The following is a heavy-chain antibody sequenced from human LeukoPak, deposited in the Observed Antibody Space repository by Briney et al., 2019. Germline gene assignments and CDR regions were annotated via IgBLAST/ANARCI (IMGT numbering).Heavy chain of an antibody. CDR3: AKEVATGAEYYYYGMDV. CDR2: ISYDGSNK. J-gene: IGHJ6*02. CDR1: GFTFSSYG. V-gene: IGHV3-30*18. Sequence: PGRSLRLSCAASGFTFSSYGMHWVRQAPGKGLEWVAVISYDGSNKYYADSVKGRFTISRDNSKNTLYLQMNSLRAEDTAVYYCAKEVATGAEYYYYGMDVWGQGTTVTVSS. D-gene: IGHD7-27*01.